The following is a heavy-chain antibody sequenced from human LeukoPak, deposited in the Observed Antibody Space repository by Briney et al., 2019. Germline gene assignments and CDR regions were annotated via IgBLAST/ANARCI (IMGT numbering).Heavy chain of an antibody. Sequence: GGSLRLSCAASGFTFSSYSMNWVRQAPGKGLEWVSSISSGSSYIYYADSVKGRFTISRDNAKNSLYLQMNSLRAEDTAVYYCARGPRRDGYNSDYWGQGTLVTVSS. D-gene: IGHD5-24*01. CDR3: ARGPRRDGYNSDY. CDR2: ISSGSSYI. CDR1: GFTFSSYS. J-gene: IGHJ4*02. V-gene: IGHV3-21*01.